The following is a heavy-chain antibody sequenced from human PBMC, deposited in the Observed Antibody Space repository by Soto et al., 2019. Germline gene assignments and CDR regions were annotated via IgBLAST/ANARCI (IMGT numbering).Heavy chain of an antibody. V-gene: IGHV4-59*01. CDR1: GGSISSYY. CDR3: ARGLGELSLGAFDI. J-gene: IGHJ3*02. CDR2: IYYSGST. D-gene: IGHD3-16*02. Sequence: LSLTCTVSGGSISSYYWSWIRQPPGKGLEWIGYIYYSGSTNYNPSLKSRVTISVDTSKNQFSLKLSSVTAADTAVYYCARGLGELSLGAFDIWGQGTMVTVSS.